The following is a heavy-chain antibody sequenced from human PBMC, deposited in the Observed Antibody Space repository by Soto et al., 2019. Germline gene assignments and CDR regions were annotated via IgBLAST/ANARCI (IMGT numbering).Heavy chain of an antibody. J-gene: IGHJ4*02. V-gene: IGHV4-30-4*01. D-gene: IGHD5-12*01. CDR1: GGSISSGDYY. CDR2: IYYSGST. Sequence: SETLSLTCTVSGGSISSGDYYWSWIRQPPGKGLEWIGYIYYSGSTYYNPSLKSRVTISVDTSKNQFSLKLTSVTAADAAVYYCARDSGGYDQFDYWGQGTLVTVSS. CDR3: ARDSGGYDQFDY.